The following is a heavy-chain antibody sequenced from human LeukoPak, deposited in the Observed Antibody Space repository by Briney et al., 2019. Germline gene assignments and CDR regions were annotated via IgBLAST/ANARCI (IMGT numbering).Heavy chain of an antibody. V-gene: IGHV3-9*01. D-gene: IGHD1-26*01. CDR2: ISWNSGSI. CDR1: GFTFDDYA. CDR3: AKDIGWELGNWFDP. Sequence: GGSLRLSCAASGFTFDDYAMHWVRQAPGKGLEWVSGISWNSGSIGYADSVKGRFTISRDNAKNSLYLQMNSLRAEDTALYYCAKDIGWELGNWFDPWGQGTLVTVSS. J-gene: IGHJ5*02.